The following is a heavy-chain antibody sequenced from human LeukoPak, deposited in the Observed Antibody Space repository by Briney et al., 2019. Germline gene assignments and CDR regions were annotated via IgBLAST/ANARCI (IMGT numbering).Heavy chain of an antibody. V-gene: IGHV4-59*01. CDR3: AGGCSAGTPHNWFDP. CDR1: GGSISGYY. Sequence: TPSETLSLTCTVSGGSISGYYWSWIRQPPGKGLEWIGYIYYSGSTNYNPSLKSRVTISVDTSKNQFSLKLSSVTAADTAVYYCAGGCSAGTPHNWFDPWGQGTLVTVSS. CDR2: IYYSGST. J-gene: IGHJ5*02. D-gene: IGHD6-13*01.